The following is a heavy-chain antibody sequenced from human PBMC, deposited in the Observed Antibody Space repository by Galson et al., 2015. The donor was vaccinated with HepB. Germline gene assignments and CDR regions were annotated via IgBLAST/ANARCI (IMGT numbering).Heavy chain of an antibody. CDR1: GGSFSGDY. D-gene: IGHD2-15*01. CDR3: ARSYCSGGSCYSHFDY. J-gene: IGHJ4*02. V-gene: IGHV4-34*01. CDR2: IHHSGSS. Sequence: ETLSLTCAVYGGSFSGDYWTWIRQSPGKGLEWIGEIHHSGSSNYNPSLKGRVTISLDTSKNQSFLKLSSVTAADTAVYYCARSYCSGGSCYSHFDYWGQGTLVTVSS.